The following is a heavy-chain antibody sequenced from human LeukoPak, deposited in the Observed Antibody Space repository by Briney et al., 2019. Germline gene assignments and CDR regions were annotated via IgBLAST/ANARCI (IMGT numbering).Heavy chain of an antibody. J-gene: IGHJ6*04. CDR2: ISWGGGST. CDR3: AKDKEYSGFGPILSGYYYGMDV. Sequence: GGSLRLSCAASGFTFDDYAMHWVRQAPGKGLEWVSLISWGGGSTYYASSVSGGFPICRDNSTHTLYLQMNSLGAEDTALYDCAKDKEYSGFGPILSGYYYGMDVWGKGTTVTVSS. D-gene: IGHD5-12*01. CDR1: GFTFDDYA. V-gene: IGHV3-43D*04.